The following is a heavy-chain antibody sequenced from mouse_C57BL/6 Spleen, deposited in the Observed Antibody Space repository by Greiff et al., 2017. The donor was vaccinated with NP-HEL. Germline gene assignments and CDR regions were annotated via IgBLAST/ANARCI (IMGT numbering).Heavy chain of an antibody. CDR2: INPGSGGT. CDR3: ARWRYDGYYDC. Sequence: QVQLKQSGAELVRPGTSVKVSCKASGYAFTNYLIAWVKQRPGQGLEWIGVINPGSGGTNYTEKFKGKATLTADKSSSTAYMQLSSLTSEDSAVYFCARWRYDGYYDCWGQGTTLTVSS. V-gene: IGHV1-54*01. D-gene: IGHD2-3*01. J-gene: IGHJ2*01. CDR1: GYAFTNYL.